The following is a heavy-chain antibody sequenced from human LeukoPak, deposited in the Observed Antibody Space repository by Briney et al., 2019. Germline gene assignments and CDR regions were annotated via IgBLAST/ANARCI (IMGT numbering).Heavy chain of an antibody. J-gene: IGHJ4*02. V-gene: IGHV4-61*01. CDR3: ARDLRSGSSDY. CDR2: IYYSGST. D-gene: IGHD1-26*01. CDR1: GGSVSSGSYY. Sequence: PSETLSLTCTVSGGSVSSGSYYWSWIRQPPGKGLEWIGYIYYSGSTNYSPSLKSRVTISVDTSKNQFSLKLSSVTAADTAVYYCARDLRSGSSDYWGQGTLVTVSS.